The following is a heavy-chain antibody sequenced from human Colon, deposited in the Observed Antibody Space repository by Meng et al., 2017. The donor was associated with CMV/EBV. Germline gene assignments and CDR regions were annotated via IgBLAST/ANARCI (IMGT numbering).Heavy chain of an antibody. J-gene: IGHJ4*02. V-gene: IGHV1-2*02. Sequence: ASVKVSCKASGYILTGYNLHWVRQAPGQGLEWMGWVKPDGGSTHYAQKFQGRVTMTRDTSITTAYMELSGLRFDDTALYYCVRDGGSFDYWGQGTVVTVSS. CDR3: VRDGGSFDY. CDR1: GYILTGYN. CDR2: VKPDGGST. D-gene: IGHD2-15*01.